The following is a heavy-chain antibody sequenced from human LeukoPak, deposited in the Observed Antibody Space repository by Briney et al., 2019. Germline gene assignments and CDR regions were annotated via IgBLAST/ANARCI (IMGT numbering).Heavy chain of an antibody. Sequence: ASVKVSCKASGYTFTSYAMNWVRQAPGQGLEWMGWINTNTGNPTYAQDFPGRFVFSVDTSVSTAYLQISSLKSEDTAVYYFASLTPFDPWGQGTMVTVSS. CDR2: INTNTGNP. CDR1: GYTFTSYA. V-gene: IGHV7-4-1*02. J-gene: IGHJ5*02. CDR3: ASLTPFDP.